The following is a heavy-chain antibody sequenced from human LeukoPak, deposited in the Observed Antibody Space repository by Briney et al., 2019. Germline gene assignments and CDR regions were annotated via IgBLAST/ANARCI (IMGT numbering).Heavy chain of an antibody. Sequence: GASVKVSCKASGYTFTSYAMHWVRQAPGQRLEWMGWINAGNGNTKYSQKFQGRVTITRDTSVSTAYMELSSLRSEDTAVYYCARGYSGYDYFDYWGQGTLVTVSS. CDR2: INAGNGNT. D-gene: IGHD5-12*01. J-gene: IGHJ4*02. CDR3: ARGYSGYDYFDY. V-gene: IGHV1-3*01. CDR1: GYTFTSYA.